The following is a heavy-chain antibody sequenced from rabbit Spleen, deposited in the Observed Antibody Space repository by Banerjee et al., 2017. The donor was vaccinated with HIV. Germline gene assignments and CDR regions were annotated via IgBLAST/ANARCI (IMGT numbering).Heavy chain of an antibody. V-gene: IGHV1S40*01. Sequence: QSLEESGGDLVKPGASLTLTCTASGFSFSSSYYMCWVRQAPGKGLEWIACIYAGGSGSTYYASWAKGRFTISKTSSTTVTLQMTSLTAADTATYFCARDTSSSFLSYGMDLWGPGTLVTVS. D-gene: IGHD1-1*01. J-gene: IGHJ6*01. CDR2: IYAGGSGST. CDR3: ARDTSSSFLSYGMDL. CDR1: GFSFSSSYY.